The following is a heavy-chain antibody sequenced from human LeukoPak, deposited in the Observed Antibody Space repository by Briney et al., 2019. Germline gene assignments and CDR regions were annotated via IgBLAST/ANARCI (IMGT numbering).Heavy chain of an antibody. V-gene: IGHV3-23*01. J-gene: IGHJ5*02. D-gene: IGHD3-22*01. Sequence: GGSLRLSCAASGFTFNSYAMTWVRQALGKGLEWVSAISGGGVNTYYADSVKGRFTISRDNSKNMLYLQMNSLRAEDTAVYYCAKTLGYSGYFSPWGQGTLVTVSS. CDR1: GFTFNSYA. CDR2: ISGGGVNT. CDR3: AKTLGYSGYFSP.